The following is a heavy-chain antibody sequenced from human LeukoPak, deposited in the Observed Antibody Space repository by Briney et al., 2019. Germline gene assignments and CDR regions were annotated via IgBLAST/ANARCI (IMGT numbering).Heavy chain of an antibody. CDR3: ARGYCSGGSCYSGVLYYYGMDV. V-gene: IGHV3-53*01. CDR1: GFTVSSNY. CDR2: IYSGGST. J-gene: IGHJ6*02. D-gene: IGHD2-15*01. Sequence: PGGSLRLSCAASGFTVSSNYMSWVRQAPGKGLEWVSVIYSGGSTYYADSVKGRFTMSRDNSKNTLYLQMNSLRAEDTAVYYCARGYCSGGSCYSGVLYYYGMDVWGQGTTVTVSS.